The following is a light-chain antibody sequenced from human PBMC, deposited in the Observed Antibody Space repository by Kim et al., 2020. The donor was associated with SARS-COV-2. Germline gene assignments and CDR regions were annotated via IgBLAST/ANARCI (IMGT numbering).Light chain of an antibody. Sequence: ASVGDRVTITCRASKSSRNDLGWYQQKPGKAPKLLIYAASSLQSGVPSRFSGSGSGTEFTLTISSLQPEDFATYYCLQDYTYPFTFGPGTKVDIK. J-gene: IGKJ3*01. V-gene: IGKV1-6*01. CDR3: LQDYTYPFT. CDR1: KSSRND. CDR2: AAS.